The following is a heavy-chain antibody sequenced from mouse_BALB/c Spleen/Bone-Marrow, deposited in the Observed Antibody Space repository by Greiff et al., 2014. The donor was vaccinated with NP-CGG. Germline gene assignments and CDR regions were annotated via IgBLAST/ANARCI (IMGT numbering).Heavy chain of an antibody. Sequence: SGAELVRPGVSVKISCKGSGYTFTDYAMHWEKQSHARSLEWIGVISTYYGDASYNQRFKGKATMTVDKSSSTAYMELARLTSEDSAIYYCASGNYYYAMDYWGQGTSVTVSS. J-gene: IGHJ4*01. CDR3: ASGNYYYAMDY. V-gene: IGHV1S137*01. D-gene: IGHD2-1*01. CDR1: GYTFTDYA. CDR2: ISTYYGDA.